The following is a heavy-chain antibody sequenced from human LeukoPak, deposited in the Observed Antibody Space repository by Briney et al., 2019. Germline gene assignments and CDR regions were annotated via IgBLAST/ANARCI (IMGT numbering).Heavy chain of an antibody. CDR3: ARAADYGDYLGGVDY. V-gene: IGHV3-30*04. CDR1: GFTFSSYA. CDR2: ISYDGSNK. J-gene: IGHJ4*02. D-gene: IGHD4-17*01. Sequence: GGSLRLSCAASGFTFSSYAMHWVRQAPGKGLEWVAVISYDGSNKYYADSVKGRFTISRDNSKNTLYLQMNSLRAEDTAVYYCARAADYGDYLGGVDYWGQGTLVTVSS.